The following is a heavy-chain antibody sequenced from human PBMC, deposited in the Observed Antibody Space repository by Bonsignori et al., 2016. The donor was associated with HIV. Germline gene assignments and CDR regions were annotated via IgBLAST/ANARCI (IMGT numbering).Heavy chain of an antibody. CDR1: GFTFTSSA. CDR3: AALYSGSYGTDFDY. CDR2: IVVGSGNT. Sequence: SVKVSCKASGFTFTSSAVQWVRQARGQRLEWIGWIVVGSGNTNYAQKFQERVTITRDMSTSTAYMELSSLRSEDTAVYYCAALYSGSYGTDFDYWGQGTLVTVSS. D-gene: IGHD1-26*01. V-gene: IGHV1-58*01. J-gene: IGHJ4*02.